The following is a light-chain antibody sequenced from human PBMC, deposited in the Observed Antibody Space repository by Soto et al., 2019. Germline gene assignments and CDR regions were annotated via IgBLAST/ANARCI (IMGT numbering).Light chain of an antibody. V-gene: IGKV1-17*01. CDR1: QAIRND. Sequence: DIQMTQSTSSLSASVGDRITISCRASQAIRNDLAWFQQTPGKAPKRLIYAASTLHNGVPSRFSGSGSGTDFTLTISSLQPEDFATYFCLQVRSYPWTFGRGTKVDIK. CDR2: AAS. CDR3: LQVRSYPWT. J-gene: IGKJ1*01.